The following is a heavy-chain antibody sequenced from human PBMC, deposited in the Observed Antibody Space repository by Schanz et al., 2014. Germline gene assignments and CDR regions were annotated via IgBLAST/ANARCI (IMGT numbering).Heavy chain of an antibody. J-gene: IGHJ3*02. V-gene: IGHV3-74*02. Sequence: EVQLLESGGGLVQPGGSLRLSCAASGFTFRGYAMSWVRQAPGKGLVWVARINSVGSNTDYADSVTGRFTISRDNAKNTLYLQMNTLRAEDTAVYYCARKMKLGVYGGKGHDSLDIWGQGTMXTVSS. D-gene: IGHD4-17*01. CDR3: ARKMKLGVYGGKGHDSLDI. CDR1: GFTFRGYA. CDR2: INSVGSNT.